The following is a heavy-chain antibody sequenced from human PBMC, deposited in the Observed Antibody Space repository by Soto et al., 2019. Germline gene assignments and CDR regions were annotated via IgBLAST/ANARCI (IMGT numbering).Heavy chain of an antibody. CDR2: INPNSGGT. V-gene: IGHV1-2*02. D-gene: IGHD3-10*01. CDR1: GYTFTGYY. J-gene: IGHJ6*02. CDR3: AREDVNPSGPIYGMDV. Sequence: ASVKVSCKASGYTFTGYYMHWVRQAPGQGLEWMGWINPNSGGTNYAQKFQGRVTMTRDTSISTAYMELSRLRSDDTAVYYCAREDVNPSGPIYGMDVWGQGTTVTVSS.